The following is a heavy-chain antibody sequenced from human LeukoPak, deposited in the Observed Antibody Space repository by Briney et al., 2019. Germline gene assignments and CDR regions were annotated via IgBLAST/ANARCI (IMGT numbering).Heavy chain of an antibody. J-gene: IGHJ4*02. CDR1: GFTFSNYW. CDR3: TTRSTQTDSGSYGVDY. Sequence: GGSLRLSCAASGFTFSNYWMSWVRQAPGKGLEWVGRIKSKTDGGTTDYAAPVKGRFTISRDDSKNTLYLQMNSLKTEDTAVYYCTTRSTQTDSGSYGVDYWGQGTLVTVSS. CDR2: IKSKTDGGTT. V-gene: IGHV3-15*01. D-gene: IGHD1-26*01.